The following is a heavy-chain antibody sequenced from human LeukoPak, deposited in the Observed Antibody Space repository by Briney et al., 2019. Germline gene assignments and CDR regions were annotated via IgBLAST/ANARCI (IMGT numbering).Heavy chain of an antibody. Sequence: GGSLRLSCAASGFTFSSYWMSWLRQAPRKGLEWVANIKQGGWEKYYVDSVKGRFTISRDNAKNSLYPKMNRLRAEDTAVYYCARVEIVVVPAVPNFDYWGQGTLVTVSS. CDR2: IKQGGWEK. CDR3: ARVEIVVVPAVPNFDY. J-gene: IGHJ4*02. D-gene: IGHD2-2*03. CDR1: GFTFSSYW. V-gene: IGHV3-7*01.